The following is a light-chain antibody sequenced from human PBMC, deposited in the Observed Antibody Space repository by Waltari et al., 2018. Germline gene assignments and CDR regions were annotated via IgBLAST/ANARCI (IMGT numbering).Light chain of an antibody. V-gene: IGKV1-39*01. CDR2: AAS. Sequence: DIQMTQSPSSLSASVGDRVTITCRTSQSIHNYLNWYQQKPGKAPKVLIYAASSLQSGVPSRFSVSGSGTDFTLTISSLQPEDFATYYCQQSYGTPLTFGQGTKLEI. J-gene: IGKJ2*01. CDR3: QQSYGTPLT. CDR1: QSIHNY.